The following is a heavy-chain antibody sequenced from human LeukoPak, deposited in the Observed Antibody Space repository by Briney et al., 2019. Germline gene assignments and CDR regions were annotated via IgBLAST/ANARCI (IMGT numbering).Heavy chain of an antibody. Sequence: GGSLRLSCAASGFTVSTNYMTWVRQAPGKGLEWVSVIYSCGSTYYADPVRGRFTISRDNSKNTLYLQMNSLRAEDTAVYYCTRVLVVDSSGYYGYYFDYWGQGTLVTVSS. CDR2: IYSCGST. CDR1: GFTVSTNY. D-gene: IGHD3-22*01. J-gene: IGHJ4*02. V-gene: IGHV3-53*01. CDR3: TRVLVVDSSGYYGYYFDY.